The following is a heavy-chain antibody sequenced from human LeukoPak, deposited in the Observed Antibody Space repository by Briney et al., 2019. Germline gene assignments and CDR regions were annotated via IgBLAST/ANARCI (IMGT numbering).Heavy chain of an antibody. CDR3: VRDMDRGQWLIRPYN. D-gene: IGHD6-19*01. J-gene: IGHJ4*02. V-gene: IGHV1-2*02. Sequence: ASVKVSCKASGYTFTNYYMHWVRQAPGQGLEWMGWIDPKSGGIKYAQKFQGRVTMTRDMSISTAYMDLRRLKSDDTAVYYCVRDMDRGQWLIRPYNWGQGTLVTVSS. CDR2: IDPKSGGI. CDR1: GYTFTNYY.